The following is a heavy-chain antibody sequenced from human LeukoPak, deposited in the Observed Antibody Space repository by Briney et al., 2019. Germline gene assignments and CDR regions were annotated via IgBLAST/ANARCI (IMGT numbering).Heavy chain of an antibody. D-gene: IGHD6-13*01. CDR1: GFTFSSYS. CDR3: ARALQFGYRSSWYSGGVAA. Sequence: PGGSLRLSCAASGFTFSSYSMNWVRQAPGKGLEWVSSISSSSSYIYYADSVKGRFTISGDNAKNSLYLQMNSLRAEDTAVYYCARALQFGYRSSWYSGGVAAWGQGTLVTVSS. J-gene: IGHJ5*02. V-gene: IGHV3-21*01. CDR2: ISSSSSYI.